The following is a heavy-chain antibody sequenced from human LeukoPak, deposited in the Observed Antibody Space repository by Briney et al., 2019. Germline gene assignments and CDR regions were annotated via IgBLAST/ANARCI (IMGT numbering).Heavy chain of an antibody. Sequence: SETLSLTCTVSGGSISSYYWSWIRQPPGKGLEYIGYIYYSGSIDYNPSLKSRVNISVDTSKNQFSLRLTSVTAADTAVYYCGRHRYTSSWLAWGPGTMVTVSS. D-gene: IGHD6-13*01. J-gene: IGHJ3*01. CDR1: GGSISSYY. V-gene: IGHV4-59*08. CDR2: IYYSGSI. CDR3: GRHRYTSSWLA.